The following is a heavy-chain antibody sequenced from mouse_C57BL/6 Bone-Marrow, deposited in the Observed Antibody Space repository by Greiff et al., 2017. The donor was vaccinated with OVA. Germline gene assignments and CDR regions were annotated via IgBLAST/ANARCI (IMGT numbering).Heavy chain of an antibody. Sequence: EVMLVESGGGLVKPGGSLKLSCAASGFTFSSYAMSWVRQTPEKRLEWVANISDGDSYTYYPDNVKGRVTITRDNAKNNLYLQMSHLKSEDAAMYYCASGNYGSSLVYWYFDVWGTGTTVTVSS. CDR3: ASGNYGSSLVYWYFDV. V-gene: IGHV5-4*03. CDR2: ISDGDSYT. D-gene: IGHD1-1*01. J-gene: IGHJ1*03. CDR1: GFTFSSYA.